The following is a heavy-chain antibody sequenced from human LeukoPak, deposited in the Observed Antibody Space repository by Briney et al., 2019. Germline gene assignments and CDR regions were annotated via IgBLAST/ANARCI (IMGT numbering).Heavy chain of an antibody. CDR3: ARDRESYCSSTNCSNWFDP. V-gene: IGHV1-18*01. J-gene: IGHJ5*02. CDR1: GYTFTSYG. Sequence: ASVKVSRKASGYTFTSYGISWVRQAPGQGLEWMGWISAYNGNTNYAQKLQGRVTMTTDTSTSTAYMELRSLRSDDTAVYYCARDRESYCSSTNCSNWFDPWGQGTLVTVSS. D-gene: IGHD2-2*01. CDR2: ISAYNGNT.